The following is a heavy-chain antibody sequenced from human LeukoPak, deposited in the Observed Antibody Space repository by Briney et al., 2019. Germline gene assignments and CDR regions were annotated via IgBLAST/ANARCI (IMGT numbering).Heavy chain of an antibody. CDR2: IYYSGST. Sequence: PSETLSLTCTVSGGSISSSSYYWGWIRQPPGKGLEWIGSIYYSGSTYYNPSLKSRVTISVDTSKNQFSLKLSSVTAEDTAVYYCARDGYYYGSGSYYPLDYWGQGTLVTVSS. V-gene: IGHV4-39*07. CDR3: ARDGYYYGSGSYYPLDY. CDR1: GGSISSSSYY. D-gene: IGHD3-10*01. J-gene: IGHJ4*02.